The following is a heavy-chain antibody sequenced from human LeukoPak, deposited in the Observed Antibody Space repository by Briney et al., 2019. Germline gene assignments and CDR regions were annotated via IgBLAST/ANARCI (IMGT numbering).Heavy chain of an antibody. D-gene: IGHD3-10*01. V-gene: IGHV3-15*01. CDR2: IKSKTDGGTT. CDR3: AKGRRVDGSGSYGH. Sequence: GGSLRLSCAASGFTFSNAWMSWVRQAPGKGLEWVGRIKSKTDGGTTDYAAPVKGRFTISRDDSKNTLYLQMNSLKTEDTAVYYCAKGRRVDGSGSYGHWGQGTLVTASS. CDR1: GFTFSNAW. J-gene: IGHJ4*02.